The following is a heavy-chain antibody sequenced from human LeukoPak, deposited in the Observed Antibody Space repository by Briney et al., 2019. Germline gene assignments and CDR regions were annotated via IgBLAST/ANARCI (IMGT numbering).Heavy chain of an antibody. V-gene: IGHV4-59*12. J-gene: IGHJ4*02. D-gene: IGHD4-23*01. CDR3: ARDMTDNDYGGDLGY. CDR2: IYYSGST. Sequence: SETLSLTCTVSGGSISSYYWSWIRQPPGKGLEWIGYIYYSGSTNYNPSLKSRVTISVDTSKNQFSLKLSSVTAADTAVYYCARDMTDNDYGGDLGYWGLGTLVTVSS. CDR1: GGSISSYY.